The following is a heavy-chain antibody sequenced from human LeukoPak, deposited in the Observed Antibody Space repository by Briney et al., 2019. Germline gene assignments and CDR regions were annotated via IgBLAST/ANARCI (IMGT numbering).Heavy chain of an antibody. CDR1: GGSISNYY. V-gene: IGHV4-59*12. J-gene: IGHJ4*02. CDR2: IYYSGST. D-gene: IGHD1-1*01. Sequence: PSETLSLTCTVSGGSISNYYWSWIRQPPGKGLEWIGYIYYSGSTSYNPSLKSRVTISVDTSRNQFSLNLKSVTAADMAIYYCARGPGHSFKYWGQGTRVTVSS. CDR3: ARGPGHSFKY.